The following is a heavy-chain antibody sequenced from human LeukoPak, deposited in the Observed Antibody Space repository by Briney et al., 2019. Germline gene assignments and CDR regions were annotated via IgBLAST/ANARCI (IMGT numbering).Heavy chain of an antibody. CDR3: ARGVVPAGIGYYYYYGMDV. J-gene: IGHJ6*02. D-gene: IGHD2-2*02. V-gene: IGHV1-8*01. Sequence: ASVKVSCKASGYTFTSYDINWVRQATGQGLEWMGWMNPNSGNTGYAQKFQGRVTMTRNTSISTAYMELSSLRSEDTAVYYCARGVVPAGIGYYYYYGMDVWGQGTTVTVSS. CDR2: MNPNSGNT. CDR1: GYTFTSYD.